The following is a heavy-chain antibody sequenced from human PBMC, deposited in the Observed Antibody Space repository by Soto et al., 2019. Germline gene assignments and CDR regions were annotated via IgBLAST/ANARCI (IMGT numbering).Heavy chain of an antibody. Sequence: QVQLVQSGAEVKKPGASVKVSCKASGYTFTSYGISWVRQAPGQGLEWMGWISAYNGNTNYAQKLQGRVTMTTDTSTSTAYMELRCLRSDDTAVYYCTRVGTLVGATKDFDYWGQGTLVTVSS. CDR2: ISAYNGNT. CDR3: TRVGTLVGATKDFDY. D-gene: IGHD1-26*01. V-gene: IGHV1-18*01. CDR1: GYTFTSYG. J-gene: IGHJ4*02.